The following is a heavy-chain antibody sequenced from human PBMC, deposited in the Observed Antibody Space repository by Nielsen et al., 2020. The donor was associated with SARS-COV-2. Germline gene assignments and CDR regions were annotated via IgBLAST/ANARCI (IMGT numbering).Heavy chain of an antibody. CDR3: ARQSRRTVPNNWFDP. Sequence: SETLSLTCAVYGGSFSGYYWSWIRQPPGKGLEWIGEINHSGSTNYNPSLKSRVTISVDTSKNQFSLKLSSVTAADTAVCYCARQSRRTVPNNWFDPWGQGTLVTVSS. CDR2: INHSGST. J-gene: IGHJ5*02. D-gene: IGHD4-17*01. CDR1: GGSFSGYY. V-gene: IGHV4-34*01.